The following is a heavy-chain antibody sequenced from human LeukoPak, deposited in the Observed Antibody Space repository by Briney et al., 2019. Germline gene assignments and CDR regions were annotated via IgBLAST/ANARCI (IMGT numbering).Heavy chain of an antibody. CDR2: ISNSGNTK. CDR3: ARGGMMTMYY. Sequence: QPGGSLRLSCAASGFTFSSYEMNWVRQDPGKGLEWISYISNSGNTKHYADSVKGRFTISRDNAKNSLYLQMNSLRAEDTAVYYCARGGMMTMYYWGQGTLVTVPS. CDR1: GFTFSSYE. D-gene: IGHD3-16*01. J-gene: IGHJ4*02. V-gene: IGHV3-48*03.